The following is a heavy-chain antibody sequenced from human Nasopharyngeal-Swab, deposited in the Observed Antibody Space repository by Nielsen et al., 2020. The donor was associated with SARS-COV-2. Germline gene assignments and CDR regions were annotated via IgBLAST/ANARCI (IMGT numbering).Heavy chain of an antibody. Sequence: SETLSLTCGVYGGSFSGNYWSWIRQPPGKGLEWIGYIYYSGSTNYNPSLKSRVTISVDTSKNQFSLKLSSVTAADTAVYYCARIGCSGGSCYCDYWGQGTLVTVSS. J-gene: IGHJ4*02. D-gene: IGHD2-15*01. CDR1: GGSFSGNY. CDR3: ARIGCSGGSCYCDY. V-gene: IGHV4-59*01. CDR2: IYYSGST.